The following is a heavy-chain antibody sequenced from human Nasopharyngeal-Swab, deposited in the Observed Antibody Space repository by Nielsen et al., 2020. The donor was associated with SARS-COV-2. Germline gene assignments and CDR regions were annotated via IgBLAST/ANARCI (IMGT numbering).Heavy chain of an antibody. D-gene: IGHD6-19*01. V-gene: IGHV3-7*03. CDR3: ASLPAAVGGYSGMDV. CDR2: IKQDASEK. J-gene: IGHJ6*02. Sequence: GGSLRLSCAASGFTFSSSWMSWVRQAPGKRLEWVANIKQDASEKYYVDSVKGRFSISRDNAKNSLYLQMNSLRAEDTALYYCASLPAAVGGYSGMDVWGQGTTVTVSS. CDR1: GFTFSSSW.